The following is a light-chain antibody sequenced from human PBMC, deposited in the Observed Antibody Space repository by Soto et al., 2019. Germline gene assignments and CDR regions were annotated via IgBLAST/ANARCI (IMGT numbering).Light chain of an antibody. CDR1: ESIISNY. J-gene: IGKJ4*01. V-gene: IGKV3-20*01. Sequence: IVLTQSPSTLSLSPGEKATLSCRASESIISNYLAWYQQRPGQAPRLLIHGASTRATGIPGRFTGSGSGTDFTLTISRLEPEDFAVYYWQQYGRSLTLGGGTKVEI. CDR2: GAS. CDR3: QQYGRSLT.